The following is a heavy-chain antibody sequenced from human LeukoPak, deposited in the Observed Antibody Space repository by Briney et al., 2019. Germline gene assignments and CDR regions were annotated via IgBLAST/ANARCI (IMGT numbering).Heavy chain of an antibody. D-gene: IGHD6-6*01. J-gene: IGHJ4*02. CDR2: INPSGGST. CDR1: GYTFTSYY. CDR3: ARPSAGRLAARHKYYFDY. V-gene: IGHV1-46*01. Sequence: ASVKVSCKASGYTFTSYYMHWVRQAPGQGLEWMGIINPSGGSTSYAQKFQGRVTMTRDTSTSTVYMELSSLRSEDTAVYYCARPSAGRLAARHKYYFDYWGQGTLVTVSS.